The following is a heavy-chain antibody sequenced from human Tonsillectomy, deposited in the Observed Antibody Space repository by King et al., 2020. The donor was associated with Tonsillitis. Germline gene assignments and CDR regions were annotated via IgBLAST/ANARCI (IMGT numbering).Heavy chain of an antibody. CDR1: GFTFSTYG. V-gene: IGHV3-30*18. CDR3: AKDRWVYGPDTARTRFDY. CDR2: ISYDGSNK. D-gene: IGHD5-18*01. Sequence: VQLVESGGGVVQPGRSLRLSCAASGFTFSTYGMHWVRQAPGKGLEWVAVISYDGSNKYYADSVKGRFTISRDNSKTTLYLQMNSLRAEDTAVYYCAKDRWVYGPDTARTRFDYWGQGTLVTVSS. J-gene: IGHJ4*02.